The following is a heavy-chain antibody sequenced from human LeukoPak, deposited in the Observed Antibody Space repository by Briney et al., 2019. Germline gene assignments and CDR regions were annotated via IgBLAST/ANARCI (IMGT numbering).Heavy chain of an antibody. CDR1: GFTFSSYW. D-gene: IGHD3-22*01. Sequence: GGSLRLSCAASGFTFSSYWMHWVRQAPGKGLVWVSRINSDGSSTSYADSVKGRSTISRDNAKNTLYLQMNSLRAEDTAVYYCARDGYYDSSGYYYVGAFDIWGQGTMVTVSS. V-gene: IGHV3-74*01. CDR2: INSDGSST. J-gene: IGHJ3*02. CDR3: ARDGYYDSSGYYYVGAFDI.